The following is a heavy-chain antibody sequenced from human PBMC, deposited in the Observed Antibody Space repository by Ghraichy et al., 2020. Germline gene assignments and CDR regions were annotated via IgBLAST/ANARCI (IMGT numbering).Heavy chain of an antibody. D-gene: IGHD1-26*01. Sequence: GGSLRLSCAASGFTFNSYTMIWVRQAPGKGLEWVSSISGSGGSTYYADSVKGRFTISRDNSKNTLYLQMNSLRVEDTAIYYCAKRMEWDLQEEAADFHFYYGFDVWGPGTTVTGSS. CDR3: AKRMEWDLQEEAADFHFYYGFDV. CDR1: GFTFNSYT. J-gene: IGHJ6*02. CDR2: ISGSGGST. V-gene: IGHV3-23*01.